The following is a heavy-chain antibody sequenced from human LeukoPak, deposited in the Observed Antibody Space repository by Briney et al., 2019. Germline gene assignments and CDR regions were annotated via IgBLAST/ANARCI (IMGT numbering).Heavy chain of an antibody. CDR3: ARSPCSGGSCYLGY. J-gene: IGHJ4*02. V-gene: IGHV1-18*01. Sequence: ASVKVSCKASGYTFTSYGISWVRQAPGQGLEWMGWISAYNGNTNYAQKLQGRVTMTTGTSTSTAYMELRSLRSDDTAVYYCARSPCSGGSCYLGYWGQGTLVTVSS. CDR2: ISAYNGNT. D-gene: IGHD2-15*01. CDR1: GYTFTSYG.